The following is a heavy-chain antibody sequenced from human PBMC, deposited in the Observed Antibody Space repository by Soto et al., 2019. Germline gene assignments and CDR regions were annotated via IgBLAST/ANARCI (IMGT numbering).Heavy chain of an antibody. CDR3: ARSPSITMIPRPIAFDY. V-gene: IGHV1-46*01. D-gene: IGHD3-22*01. Sequence: ASVKVSCKASGYTFTSYYMHWVRQAPGQGLEWMGIINPSGGSTSYAQKFQGRVTMTRDTSTSTVYMELSSLRSEDTAGDYCARSPSITMIPRPIAFDYSDRVNRIAVSS. J-gene: IGHJ4*02. CDR2: INPSGGST. CDR1: GYTFTSYY.